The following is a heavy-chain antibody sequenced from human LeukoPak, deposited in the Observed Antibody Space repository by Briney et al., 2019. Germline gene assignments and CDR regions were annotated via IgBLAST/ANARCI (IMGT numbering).Heavy chain of an antibody. CDR3: ARDRYSGHEGNAFDI. D-gene: IGHD5-12*01. Sequence: ASVTVSCTASGGSFSNYAINWVRQAPGQGLEWVGRIIPILGIANYAQKFKGRVTIIADKSTSTAYMKLSSLRSEDTAVYYCARDRYSGHEGNAFDIWGQGTMVTVSS. CDR2: IIPILGIA. J-gene: IGHJ3*02. CDR1: GGSFSNYA. V-gene: IGHV1-69*04.